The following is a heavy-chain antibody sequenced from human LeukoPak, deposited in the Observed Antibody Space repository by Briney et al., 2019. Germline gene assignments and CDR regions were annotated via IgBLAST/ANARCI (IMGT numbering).Heavy chain of an antibody. D-gene: IGHD2-15*01. J-gene: IGHJ4*02. CDR3: AHSGGYCTHSTCYDHFDK. Sequence: KESGPTLVKPTQTLTLTCTFSGFPLTTTGVGVGWIRQPPGKALEWLALIYWDDDKRYSQSLKSRLTISRDISRNHVVLTMTNMDPLDTATYYCAHSGGYCTHSTCYDHFDKWGQGTLVTVSS. V-gene: IGHV2-5*02. CDR2: IYWDDDK. CDR1: GFPLTTTGVG.